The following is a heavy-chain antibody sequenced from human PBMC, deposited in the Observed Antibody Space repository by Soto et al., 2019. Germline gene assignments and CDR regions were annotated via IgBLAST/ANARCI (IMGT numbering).Heavy chain of an antibody. J-gene: IGHJ3*02. V-gene: IGHV3-73*01. CDR2: IRSKANSYAT. Sequence: GGSLRLSCAASGFTFSGSAMHWVRQASGKGLEWVGRIRSKANSYATAYAASVKGRFTISRDDSKNTAYLQMNSLKTEDTAVYYCTEYYYDSSGEDAFDIWGQGTMVTVSS. D-gene: IGHD3-22*01. CDR3: TEYYYDSSGEDAFDI. CDR1: GFTFSGSA.